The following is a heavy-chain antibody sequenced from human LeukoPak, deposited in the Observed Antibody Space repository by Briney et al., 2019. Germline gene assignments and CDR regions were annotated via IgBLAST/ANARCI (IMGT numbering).Heavy chain of an antibody. D-gene: IGHD3-22*01. J-gene: IGHJ4*02. CDR2: MNQDGSHI. CDR1: GFTFSNYW. CDR3: ARDLVTTIVVPYDF. V-gene: IGHV3-7*01. Sequence: GGSLRLSCAASGFTFSNYWMSWVRQAPGKELEWVANMNQDGSHIYYVDSVKGRFTISRDNAKNSLYLQLDSLRAEDTAVYYCARDLVTTIVVPYDFWGQGTLLTVSS.